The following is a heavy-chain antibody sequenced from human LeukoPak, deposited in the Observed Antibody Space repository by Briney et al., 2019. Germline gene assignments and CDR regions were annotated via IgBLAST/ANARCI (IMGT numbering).Heavy chain of an antibody. CDR1: GGSISSGGYY. D-gene: IGHD4-17*01. J-gene: IGHJ5*02. V-gene: IGHV4-31*01. CDR2: IYYSGST. Sequence: SQTLSLTCTVSGGSISSGGYYWSWIRQHPGKGLEWIGYIYYSGSTYYNPSLKSPVTISVDTSKNQFSLKLSSVTAADTAVYSCARVYSIHFYGDYDSWFDPWGQGTLVTVSS. CDR3: ARVYSIHFYGDYDSWFDP.